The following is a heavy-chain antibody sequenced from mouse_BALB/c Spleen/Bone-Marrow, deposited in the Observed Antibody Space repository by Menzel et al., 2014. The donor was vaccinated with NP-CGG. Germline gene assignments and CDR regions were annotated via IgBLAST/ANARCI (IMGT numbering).Heavy chain of an antibody. CDR3: ARVGNYDYAMDY. CDR1: GFSLTSYG. Sequence: QVQLQQSGPGLVAPSQRLSIPCTVSGFSLTSYGVHWVRQPPGKGLEWLGVIWSGGSTNYNSALMSRLSISKDNSKSQVFLKMNSLQTDDTAMYYCARVGNYDYAMDYWGQGTSVTVSS. V-gene: IGHV2-9*02. CDR2: IWSGGST. D-gene: IGHD2-1*01. J-gene: IGHJ4*01.